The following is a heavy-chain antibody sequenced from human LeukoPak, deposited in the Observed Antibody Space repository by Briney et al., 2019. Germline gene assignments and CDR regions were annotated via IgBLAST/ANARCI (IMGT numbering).Heavy chain of an antibody. J-gene: IGHJ3*02. D-gene: IGHD2-2*01. CDR3: ARGGVVVPTDAFDI. V-gene: IGHV4-59*08. Sequence: SETLSLTCTVSGGSISSYFWSWIRQPPGKGLEYIGYIYYSGSTNYNPSLKSRVTISLDTSKNQFSLKLSSVTAADTAVYYCARGGVVVPTDAFDIWGQGTMVTVSS. CDR2: IYYSGST. CDR1: GGSISSYF.